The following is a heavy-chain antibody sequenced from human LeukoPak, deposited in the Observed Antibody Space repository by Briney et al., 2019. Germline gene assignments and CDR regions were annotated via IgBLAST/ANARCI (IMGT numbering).Heavy chain of an antibody. CDR2: IKQDGSEK. Sequence: GGSLRLSCAASGFTFSSYWMSWVHQAPGKGLEWVANIKQDGSEKYYVDSVKGRFTISRDNAKNSLYLQMNSLRAEDTAVYYCARDLSRSYYYDSRPGAFDIWGQGTMVTVSS. V-gene: IGHV3-7*01. D-gene: IGHD3-22*01. J-gene: IGHJ3*02. CDR3: ARDLSRSYYYDSRPGAFDI. CDR1: GFTFSSYW.